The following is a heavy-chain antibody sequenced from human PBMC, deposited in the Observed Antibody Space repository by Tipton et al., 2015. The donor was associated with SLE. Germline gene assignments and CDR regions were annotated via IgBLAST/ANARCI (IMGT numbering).Heavy chain of an antibody. V-gene: IGHV4-61*01. CDR2: IYYSGST. CDR1: GGSVSSGSYY. CDR3: ARGTHRGYSYGPDY. J-gene: IGHJ4*02. D-gene: IGHD5-18*01. Sequence: TLSLTCTVSGGSVSSGSYYWSWIRQPPGKGLEWIGYIYYSGSTNYNPSLTRRDTISVDTSKNQFSLKLSSVTAADTAVYYCARGTHRGYSYGPDYWGQGTLVTVSS.